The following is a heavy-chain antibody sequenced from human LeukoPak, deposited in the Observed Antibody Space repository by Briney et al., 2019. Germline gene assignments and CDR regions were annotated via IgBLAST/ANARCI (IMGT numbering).Heavy chain of an antibody. D-gene: IGHD6-13*01. CDR1: GFTFSSYG. CDR2: IRYDVSKK. Sequence: GGSLRLSCAASGFTFSSYGMHWVRQAPGKGLEWVAFIRYDVSKKYYADSVKGRFTISRDNSKNTLYLQINSLRAEDTAVYYCAKDLIAATPHALDIWGQGTMVTVSS. V-gene: IGHV3-30*02. J-gene: IGHJ3*02. CDR3: AKDLIAATPHALDI.